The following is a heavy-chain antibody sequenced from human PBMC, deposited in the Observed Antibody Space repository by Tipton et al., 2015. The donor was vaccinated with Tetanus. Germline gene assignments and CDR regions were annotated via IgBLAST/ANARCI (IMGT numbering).Heavy chain of an antibody. J-gene: IGHJ4*02. V-gene: IGHV4-59*01. Sequence: TLSLTCTVSGGSISSYYWSWIRQPPGKGLEWIGYIYYSGSTNYNPSLKSRVTISVDTSKNQFSLKLSSVTAADTAVYYCARAGEAAADTLDYWGQGTLVTVSS. CDR2: IYYSGST. CDR1: GGSISSYY. CDR3: ARAGEAAADTLDY. D-gene: IGHD6-13*01.